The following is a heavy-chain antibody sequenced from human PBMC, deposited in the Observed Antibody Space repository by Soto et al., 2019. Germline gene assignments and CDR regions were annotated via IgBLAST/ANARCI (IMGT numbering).Heavy chain of an antibody. CDR2: INTRGNT. V-gene: IGHV4-4*07. CDR1: GGSISSYR. J-gene: IGHJ5*02. D-gene: IGHD2-8*02. CDR3: ARLPTIVLVPTKHPLGACFDL. Sequence: QVQPQESGPGLVKPLETLSLTCTVSGGSISSYRWSWIRQPAWKGLEWIGRINTRGNTNYNPSLKSRVTLSMDTSKNQFFLRLNSVTAADSAVYYCARLPTIVLVPTKHPLGACFDLWGEGALVTVSS.